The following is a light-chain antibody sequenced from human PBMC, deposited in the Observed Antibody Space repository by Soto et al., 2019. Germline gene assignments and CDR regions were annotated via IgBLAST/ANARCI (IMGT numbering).Light chain of an antibody. Sequence: TVLTHTRATLSLSPGERASRWCRACQSVSSNLAWYQQEPGQAPRLLIYSTSSRATGIPDRFSGSGSGTDFALAISRLEPEEFAVYNYERYGRAAWRFSQGTRLE. J-gene: IGKJ5*01. CDR1: QSVSSN. V-gene: IGKV3-20*01. CDR3: ERYGRAAWR. CDR2: STS.